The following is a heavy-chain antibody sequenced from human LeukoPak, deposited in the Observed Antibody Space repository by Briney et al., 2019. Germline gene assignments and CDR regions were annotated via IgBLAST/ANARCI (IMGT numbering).Heavy chain of an antibody. CDR2: ISGGGGST. CDR1: GFTFSSYA. CDR3: AKDDGGATWGYYFDY. D-gene: IGHD3-16*01. V-gene: IGHV3-23*01. Sequence: GGSLRLSCAASGFTFSSYAMSWVRQAPGKGLEWVSAISGGGGSTYYADSVKGRFTISRDSSKNTLFLQMNSLRAEDTAVYYCAKDDGGATWGYYFDYWGQGTLVTVSS. J-gene: IGHJ4*02.